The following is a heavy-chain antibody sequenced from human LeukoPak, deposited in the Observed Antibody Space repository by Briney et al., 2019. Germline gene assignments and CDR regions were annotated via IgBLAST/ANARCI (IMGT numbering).Heavy chain of an antibody. CDR2: ISHSGDT. J-gene: IGHJ4*02. CDR3: TRRSHYSTSSAANS. Sequence: SETLSLTCAVYGGSFTGYYWTWIRQPPGKGLEWIGEISHSGDTNYSPSLKSRVIMIVDASRNQFSLKLSSVTAADTAVYYCTRRSHYSTSSAANSWGQGTLVTVSS. D-gene: IGHD6-6*01. CDR1: GGSFTGYY. V-gene: IGHV4-34*01.